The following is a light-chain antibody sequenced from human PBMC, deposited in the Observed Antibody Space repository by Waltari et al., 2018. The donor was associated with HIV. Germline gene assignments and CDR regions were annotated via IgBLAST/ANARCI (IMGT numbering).Light chain of an antibody. CDR1: KLGAKY. J-gene: IGLJ1*01. V-gene: IGLV3-1*01. CDR3: QAWDSSTAHV. Sequence: SYELTQPPSVSVSPGQTASITCSGDKLGAKYACWYQQKPGQSPVLVIYQDSKRPSGIPERFSGSNSGNTATLTISGTQAMDEADYYCQAWDSSTAHVFGTGTKVTVL. CDR2: QDS.